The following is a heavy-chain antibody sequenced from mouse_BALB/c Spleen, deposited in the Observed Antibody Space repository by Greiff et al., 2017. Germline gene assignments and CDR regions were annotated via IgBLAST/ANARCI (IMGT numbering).Heavy chain of an antibody. CDR1: GFSLSRYS. J-gene: IGHJ3*01. CDR2: IWGGGST. V-gene: IGHV2-6-4*01. D-gene: IGHD1-1*01. Sequence: VMLVESGPGLVAPSQSLSITCTVSGFSLSRYSVHWVRQPPGKGLEWLGMIWGGGSTDYNSALKSRLSISKDNSKSQVFLKMNSLHTDDTAMYYCASLDYYGSSFFAYWGQGTLVTVSA. CDR3: ASLDYYGSSFFAY.